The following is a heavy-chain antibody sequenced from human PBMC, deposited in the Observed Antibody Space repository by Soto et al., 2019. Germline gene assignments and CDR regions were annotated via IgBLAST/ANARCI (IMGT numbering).Heavy chain of an antibody. Sequence: EVQLVESGGGLVKPGGSLRLSCAASGFTFSSYSMNWVRQAPGKGLEWVSSISSSSSYIYYADSVKGRFTISRDNAKNSLYLQMNSLRAEDTAVYYCAREVYDSSGHFDYWGQGTLVTVSS. J-gene: IGHJ4*02. CDR3: AREVYDSSGHFDY. D-gene: IGHD3-22*01. CDR1: GFTFSSYS. CDR2: ISSSSSYI. V-gene: IGHV3-21*01.